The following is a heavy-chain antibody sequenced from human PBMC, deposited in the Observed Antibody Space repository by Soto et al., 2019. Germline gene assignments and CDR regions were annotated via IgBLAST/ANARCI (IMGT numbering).Heavy chain of an antibody. D-gene: IGHD5-12*01. CDR3: VRGWSRLMPYYFDL. CDR1: GYSFINYA. J-gene: IGHJ4*02. Sequence: QAQLVQSGAEVKKPGASVKVSCKASGYSFINYAISWVRQAPGQGPEWMGWISPYNRNLKYAQRFQGRVTLTTDTSTSTSDMELTRLRSDDTAIYYCVRGWSRLMPYYFDLWGQGTLVTVSS. V-gene: IGHV1-18*01. CDR2: ISPYNRNL.